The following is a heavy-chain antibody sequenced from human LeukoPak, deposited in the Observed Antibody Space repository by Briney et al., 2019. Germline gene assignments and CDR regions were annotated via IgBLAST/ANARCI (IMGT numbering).Heavy chain of an antibody. CDR1: GFTFSKYW. CDR2: INTDGTVT. V-gene: IGHV3-74*01. CDR3: ATKQWLAPPPDS. D-gene: IGHD6-19*01. Sequence: GGSLRLSCAASGFTFSKYWMLWVRQAPGKGLESVSRINTDGTVTTYADSVKGRFTASRDNADNTMFLQMNSVRDEDTAVYYCATKQWLAPPPDSWGQGTPVTVSS. J-gene: IGHJ4*02.